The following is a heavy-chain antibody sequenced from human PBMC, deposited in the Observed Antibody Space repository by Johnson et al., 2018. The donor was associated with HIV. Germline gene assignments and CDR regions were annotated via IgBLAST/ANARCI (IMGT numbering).Heavy chain of an antibody. CDR2: SNWNGGST. CDR3: ARDLKGWGLPEDAFDI. Sequence: VQLVESGGGVVQPGGSLRLSCAASGFTFDDYGMSWVRQAPGKGLEWVSGSNWNGGSTGYADSVKGRFTISRDNAKNSLYLQMTSLRAEDTAVYYCARDLKGWGLPEDAFDIWGQGTMVTVSS. D-gene: IGHD2-21*01. V-gene: IGHV3-20*04. CDR1: GFTFDDYG. J-gene: IGHJ3*02.